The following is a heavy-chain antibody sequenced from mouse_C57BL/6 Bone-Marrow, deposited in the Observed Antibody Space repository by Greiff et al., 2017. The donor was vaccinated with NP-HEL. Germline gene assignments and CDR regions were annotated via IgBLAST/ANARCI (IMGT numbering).Heavy chain of an antibody. CDR3: AREDYYGSLDY. CDR1: GYAFSSSW. V-gene: IGHV1-82*01. D-gene: IGHD1-1*01. CDR2: IYPGDGDT. Sequence: QVQLQQSGPELVKPGASVKISCKASGYAFSSSWMNWVKQRPGKGLEWIGRIYPGDGDTNYNGKFKGKATLTADKSSSTAYMQLSSLTSEYSAVYFCAREDYYGSLDYWGQGTTLTVSS. J-gene: IGHJ2*01.